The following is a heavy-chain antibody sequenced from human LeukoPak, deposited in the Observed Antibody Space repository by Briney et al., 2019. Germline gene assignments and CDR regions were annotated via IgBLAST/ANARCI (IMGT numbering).Heavy chain of an antibody. CDR2: IYYSGST. J-gene: IGHJ2*01. CDR1: GGSISSYY. D-gene: IGHD3-3*01. Sequence: SETLSFTCTVSGGSISSYYWSWIRQPPGKGLEWIGYIYYSGSTNYNPSLKSRVTISVDTSKNQFSLKLSSVTAADTAVYYCARTYYDFWSGYSPFWYFDLWGRGTLVTVSS. V-gene: IGHV4-59*01. CDR3: ARTYYDFWSGYSPFWYFDL.